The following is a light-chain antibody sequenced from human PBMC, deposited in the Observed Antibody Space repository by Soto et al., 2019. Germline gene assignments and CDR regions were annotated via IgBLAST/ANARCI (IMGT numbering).Light chain of an antibody. CDR3: GSWDSSLSAYV. J-gene: IGLJ1*01. CDR2: DDN. CDR1: SSNIGGNS. V-gene: IGLV1-51*01. Sequence: QSVLTQPPSVSAAPGQKVTISCSGSSSNIGGNSVSWYQQLPGAAPKLLIYDDNKRPSGIPDRFSRSKSGTSATLGITGFQTGDEADYYCGSWDSSLSAYVFGTGTKVTV.